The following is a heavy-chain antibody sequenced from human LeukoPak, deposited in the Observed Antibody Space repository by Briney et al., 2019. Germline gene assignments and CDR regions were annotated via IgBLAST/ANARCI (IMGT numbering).Heavy chain of an antibody. Sequence: PSETLSLTCTVSGDSISTYYWSWIRQPPGKGLEWIAFVSYGGPTKYNPSLKSRITISVDTSKNQFSLKLSSVTAADTAVYYCARRKIGAWYFDIWGRGTMVTVSS. CDR3: ARRKIGAWYFDI. J-gene: IGHJ2*01. D-gene: IGHD3-22*01. CDR2: VSYGGPT. V-gene: IGHV4-59*08. CDR1: GDSISTYY.